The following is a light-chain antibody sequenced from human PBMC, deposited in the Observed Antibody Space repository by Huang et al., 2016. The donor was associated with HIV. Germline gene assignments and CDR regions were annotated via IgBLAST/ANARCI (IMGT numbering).Light chain of an antibody. Sequence: QLTQSPSSLSASIGDRVTIACRASHDINTYLAWYQLKPGRAPKLLIYDASTLQTGVPSRFRGFGSGTAFSLTITSLQPDDFAVYYCQQLSAYPLSFGPGTTVD. CDR3: QQLSAYPLS. CDR1: HDINTY. CDR2: DAS. J-gene: IGKJ3*01. V-gene: IGKV1-9*01.